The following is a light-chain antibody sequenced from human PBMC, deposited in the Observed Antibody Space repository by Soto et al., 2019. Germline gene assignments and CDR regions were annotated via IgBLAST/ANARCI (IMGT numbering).Light chain of an antibody. J-gene: IGLJ1*01. CDR3: CSYAGSSTEV. CDR2: EVS. Sequence: QSALTQPASVSGSPGQSITISCTGTISDVGSYNLVSWYQQHPGKAPKLMIYEVSKRPSGVSNRFSGSKSGYTASLTISGLQAEDEADYYCCSYAGSSTEVFGTGTKVTVL. V-gene: IGLV2-23*02. CDR1: ISDVGSYNL.